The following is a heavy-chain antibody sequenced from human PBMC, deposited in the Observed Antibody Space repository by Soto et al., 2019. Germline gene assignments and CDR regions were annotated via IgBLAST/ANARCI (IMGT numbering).Heavy chain of an antibody. CDR3: ARKAMVRGVLGYYYYGMEV. Sequence: PSETLSLTCTVSGGSISSSSYYWGWIRQPPGKGLEWIGSIYYSGSTYYNPSLKSRVTISVDTSKNQFSLKLSSVTAADTAVYYCARKAMVRGVLGYYYYGMEVWGQGNTVTVSS. CDR1: GGSISSSSYY. V-gene: IGHV4-39*01. D-gene: IGHD3-10*01. CDR2: IYYSGST. J-gene: IGHJ6*02.